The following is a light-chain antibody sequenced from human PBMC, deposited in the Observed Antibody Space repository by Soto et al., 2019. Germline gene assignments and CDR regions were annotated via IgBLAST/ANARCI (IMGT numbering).Light chain of an antibody. V-gene: IGKV1-5*03. Sequence: DIQMTQSPSTLSASVGDRVTITCRASQSISSWVAWYQQKPGKGPKLLIYKASHLESGVQSRFSGSGSGTEFTLTIRSLQPDDFATYYCKHYNSYSEAFGQGTKVDIK. CDR2: KAS. J-gene: IGKJ1*01. CDR3: KHYNSYSEA. CDR1: QSISSW.